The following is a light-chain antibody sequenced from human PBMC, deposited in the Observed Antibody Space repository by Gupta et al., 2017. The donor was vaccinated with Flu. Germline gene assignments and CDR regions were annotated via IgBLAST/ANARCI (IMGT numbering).Light chain of an antibody. V-gene: IGKV3-15*01. CDR3: QQYNDWPLYT. CDR1: QSVSRK. Sequence: PATLSVSPGERATLSCRASQSVSRKLAWYQQKSGQAPRLLIYDAFTRATGIPARFSGSGSGTEFTLTISSLQSEDFAVYYCQQYNDWPLYTFGQGTKLEIK. CDR2: DAF. J-gene: IGKJ2*01.